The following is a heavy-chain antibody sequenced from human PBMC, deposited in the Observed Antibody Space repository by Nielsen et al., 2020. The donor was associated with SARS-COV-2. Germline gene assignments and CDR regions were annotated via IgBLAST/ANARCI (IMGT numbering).Heavy chain of an antibody. Sequence: GESLKISCAASGFTFSSYSMNWVRQAPGKGLEWVSSISSSSSYIYYADSVKGRFTISRDNARNSLYLQMNSLRAEDTALYYCAKSRGDFSFQHWGQGTLVTVSS. CDR2: ISSSSSYI. J-gene: IGHJ1*01. V-gene: IGHV3-21*04. CDR1: GFTFSSYS. D-gene: IGHD4-17*01. CDR3: AKSRGDFSFQH.